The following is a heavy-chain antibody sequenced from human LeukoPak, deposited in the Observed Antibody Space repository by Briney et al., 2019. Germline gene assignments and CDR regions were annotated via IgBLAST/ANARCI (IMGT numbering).Heavy chain of an antibody. V-gene: IGHV4-61*02. Sequence: SQTLSLTCTVSGGSISGGSYYWSWIRQPAGKGLEWIGRIYTSGSTNYNPSLKSRVTISVDTSKNQSSLKLSSVTAADTAVYYCARATYYYDSSGYWYFDLWGRGTLVTVSS. J-gene: IGHJ2*01. D-gene: IGHD3-22*01. CDR3: ARATYYYDSSGYWYFDL. CDR1: GGSISGGSYY. CDR2: IYTSGST.